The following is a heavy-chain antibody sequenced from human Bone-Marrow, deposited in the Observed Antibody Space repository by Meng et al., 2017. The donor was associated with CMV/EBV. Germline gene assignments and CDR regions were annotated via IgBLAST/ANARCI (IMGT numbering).Heavy chain of an antibody. V-gene: IGHV3-15*01. J-gene: IGHJ5*02. CDR3: TREATVDRNYYWFDP. D-gene: IGHD1-14*01. CDR1: GFTFSSYG. Sequence: GESLKISCAASGFTFSSYGMHWVRQAPGKGLEWIGRIKTKVDGATTAYGAPVKGRFSISRDDSKNTLYLQINSLKTEDTGVYYCTREATVDRNYYWFDPWGQGTLITVSS. CDR2: IKTKVDGATT.